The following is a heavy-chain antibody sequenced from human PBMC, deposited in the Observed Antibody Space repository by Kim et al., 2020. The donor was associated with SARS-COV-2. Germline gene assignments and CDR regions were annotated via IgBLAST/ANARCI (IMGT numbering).Heavy chain of an antibody. D-gene: IGHD6-13*01. CDR3: ARDGQVQQLVHFHYYFYGMDV. V-gene: IGHV1-2*06. CDR2: INPNSGGT. Sequence: ASVKVSCKASGYTFTAYYIHWVRQAPGQGLEWMGRINPNSGGTNYAQKFQDRVTMTRDTSISTAYMELSRLRSDDTAVYYCARDGQVQQLVHFHYYFYGMDVWGQGTTVTVSS. J-gene: IGHJ6*02. CDR1: GYTFTAYY.